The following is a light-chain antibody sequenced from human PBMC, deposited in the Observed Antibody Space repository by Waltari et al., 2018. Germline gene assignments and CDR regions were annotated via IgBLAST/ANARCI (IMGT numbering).Light chain of an antibody. Sequence: EIVLTQSPGTLSLSPGERATLSCRANQIFPSNFLAWHQQKPGQAPRLLIYGASSRVTGIPDRFSGGGSGTDFTLTITRLEPEDSAVYFCQQYGSAPRTFGQGTKVEIK. J-gene: IGKJ1*01. CDR1: QIFPSNF. V-gene: IGKV3-20*01. CDR3: QQYGSAPRT. CDR2: GAS.